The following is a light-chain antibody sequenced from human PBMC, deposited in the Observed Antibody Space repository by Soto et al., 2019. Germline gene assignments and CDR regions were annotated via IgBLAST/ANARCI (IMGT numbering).Light chain of an antibody. CDR2: GAS. CDR3: QQYGSSPPT. J-gene: IGKJ1*01. V-gene: IGKV3-20*01. CDR1: QSVSSSY. Sequence: EIVLTQSPGTLSLSPGERATLSCRASQSVSSSYLAWYQQKPGQAPRLLFYGASRRATGIPDRFSGSGSGTDFTLTISRLEPEDLAVYYCQQYGSSPPTFGQGTKVEIK.